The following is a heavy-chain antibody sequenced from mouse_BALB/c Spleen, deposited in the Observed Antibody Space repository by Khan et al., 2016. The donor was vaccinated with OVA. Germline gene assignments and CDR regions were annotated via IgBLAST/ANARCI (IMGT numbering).Heavy chain of an antibody. CDR3: ARGTDDYALYAMDY. CDR2: IWGDGST. V-gene: IGHV2-6-7*01. Sequence: QVQLKESGPGLVAPSQSLSISCTVSGFSLTGYGVNWVRQPPGKGLEWLGMIWGDGSTDYYSALKSRLSISKDNSKSQVFLKMNSLQTDDTARYYCARGTDDYALYAMDYWGQGTSVTVSS. CDR1: GFSLTGYG. D-gene: IGHD2-4*01. J-gene: IGHJ4*01.